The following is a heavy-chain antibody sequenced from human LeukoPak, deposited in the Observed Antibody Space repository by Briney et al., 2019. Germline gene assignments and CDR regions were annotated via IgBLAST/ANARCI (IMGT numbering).Heavy chain of an antibody. CDR1: GFTLSSYW. CDR2: ISYDGSRT. J-gene: IGHJ4*02. Sequence: QPEGSLRLSCAASGFTLSSYWLHWVRQAPGKGLVWVSRISYDGSRTNYADSAKGRFTISRDNSKNTLYLQMNSLRAEDTAVYYCAKDIIRRDTAMVLDYWGQGTLVTVSS. CDR3: AKDIIRRDTAMVLDY. V-gene: IGHV3-74*01. D-gene: IGHD5-18*01.